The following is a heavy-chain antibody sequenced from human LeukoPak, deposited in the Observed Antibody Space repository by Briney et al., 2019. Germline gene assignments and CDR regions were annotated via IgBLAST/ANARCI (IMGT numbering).Heavy chain of an antibody. V-gene: IGHV3-74*01. Sequence: QAGGSLRLSCAASGFTFSSYWMHWVRQAPGKGLVWVSRINTDESSTNYADSVKGRFTISRDNAKNTLYLQMNTLRAEDTAVYYCSRGAYYDSSGYYHYYYYYMDVWGKGTTVTISS. J-gene: IGHJ6*03. CDR2: INTDESST. CDR1: GFTFSSYW. D-gene: IGHD3-22*01. CDR3: SRGAYYDSSGYYHYYYYYMDV.